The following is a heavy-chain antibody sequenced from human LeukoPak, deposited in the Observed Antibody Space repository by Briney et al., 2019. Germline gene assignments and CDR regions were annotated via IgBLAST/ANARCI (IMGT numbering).Heavy chain of an antibody. D-gene: IGHD6-25*01. V-gene: IGHV3-23*01. CDR2: IDNSGAYT. Sequence: GGPLRLSCAASGFIFSNYAMSWVRQAPGKGLEWVSAIDNSGAYTWYADSVKGRFTISKDSSSTILYLQMNSLRAEDAAVYFCAKGSAAGRPYYFDYWGQGTLVTVSS. CDR3: AKGSAAGRPYYFDY. CDR1: GFIFSNYA. J-gene: IGHJ4*02.